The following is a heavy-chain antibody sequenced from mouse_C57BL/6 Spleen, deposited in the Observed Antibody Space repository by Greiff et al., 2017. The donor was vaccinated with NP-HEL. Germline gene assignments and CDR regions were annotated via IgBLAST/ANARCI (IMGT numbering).Heavy chain of an antibody. D-gene: IGHD1-1*01. CDR2: IDPETGGT. J-gene: IGHJ4*01. CDR3: TRSGKGYYAMDY. CDR1: GCTFTDYE. V-gene: IGHV1-15*01. Sequence: VQLQESGAELVRPGASVTLSCKASGCTFTDYEMHWVKQTPVHGLEWIGAIDPETGGTAYNQKFKGKAILTADKSSSTAYMELRSLTSEDSAVYYCTRSGKGYYAMDYWGQGTSVTVSS.